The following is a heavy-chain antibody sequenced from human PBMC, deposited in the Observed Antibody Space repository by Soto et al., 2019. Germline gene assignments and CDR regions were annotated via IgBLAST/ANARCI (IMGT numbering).Heavy chain of an antibody. D-gene: IGHD6-19*01. V-gene: IGHV5-51*01. CDR3: TRGWLAQYYFDY. Sequence: GESLKISFQGSGYSFTSYWIALVRQMPGKGLEWMGIIYPGDSDTRYSPSFQGQVTISADKSISTAYLHWGSLQASDTAMYYCTRGWLAQYYFDYWGQGTLVTVSS. CDR1: GYSFTSYW. CDR2: IYPGDSDT. J-gene: IGHJ4*02.